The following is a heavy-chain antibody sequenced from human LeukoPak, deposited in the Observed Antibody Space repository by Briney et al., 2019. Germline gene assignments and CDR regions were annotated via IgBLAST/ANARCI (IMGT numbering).Heavy chain of an antibody. CDR2: ISWNSVSI. V-gene: IGHV3-9*01. Sequence: GGSLRVSPAASGYTFEVYTMYSVRQAPRKGVVWVSGISWNSVSIGYADSVKGRFTISRDNAKNSLYLQMNSLRAENTALYYCAKALLAALDYWGQGTLVTVSS. CDR1: GYTFEVYT. D-gene: IGHD6-13*01. CDR3: AKALLAALDY. J-gene: IGHJ4*02.